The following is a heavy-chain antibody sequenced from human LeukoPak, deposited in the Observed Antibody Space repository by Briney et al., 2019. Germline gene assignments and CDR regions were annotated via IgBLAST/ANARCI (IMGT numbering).Heavy chain of an antibody. CDR1: GGSISSSSYY. J-gene: IGHJ5*02. Sequence: SETPSLTCTVSGGSISSSSYYWDWIRQSPGKGLEWIGTIYYSGSTDYNPSLKSRVTMSVETSKNQFPLKLSSVTAADTAVYYCARNISTVANGARYNWFDPWGQGTLVTVSS. V-gene: IGHV4-39*01. D-gene: IGHD4-11*01. CDR2: IYYSGST. CDR3: ARNISTVANGARYNWFDP.